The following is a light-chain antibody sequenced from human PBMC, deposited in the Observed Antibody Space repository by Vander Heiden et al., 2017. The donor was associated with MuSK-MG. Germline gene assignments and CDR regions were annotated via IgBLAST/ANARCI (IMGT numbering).Light chain of an antibody. Sequence: DIQLTQSPSTLSASVGDRVTITCRASQSIRSWLAWYQQKPGRAPKLLIYKASSVEGGVPSRLRGSGTGTEFTLTISSLQPDGFAAYYCQQYNSYWTFGQGTKVGIK. CDR3: QQYNSYWT. CDR1: QSIRSW. J-gene: IGKJ1*01. CDR2: KAS. V-gene: IGKV1-5*03.